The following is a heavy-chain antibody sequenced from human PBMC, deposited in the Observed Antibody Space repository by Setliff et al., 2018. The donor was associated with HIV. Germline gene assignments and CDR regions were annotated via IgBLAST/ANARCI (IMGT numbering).Heavy chain of an antibody. D-gene: IGHD3-22*01. V-gene: IGHV4-61*02. CDR1: GGSISSGSYY. J-gene: IGHJ3*02. CDR3: AREDYYDSSGYAFEI. Sequence: KPSETLSLTCTVSGGSISSGSYYWNWIRQPAGKGLEWIGRIYASGRTNYNPSLESRVTISLDTSKNQFSLKLYSVTAADTAVYYCAREDYYDSSGYAFEIWGQGTMVTVSS. CDR2: IYASGRT.